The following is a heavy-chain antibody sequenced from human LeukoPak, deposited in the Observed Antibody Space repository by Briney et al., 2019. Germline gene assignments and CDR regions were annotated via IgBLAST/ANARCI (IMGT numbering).Heavy chain of an antibody. V-gene: IGHV4-4*02. J-gene: IGHJ3*01. CDR1: GGSFNNNNW. Sequence: PSETLSLTCAVSGGSFNNNNWWSWVRQPPGKGLEWIGEIYDSGSANYNVSLKSRVTISPDKSKNQFSLNLNSMTAADTAVYYCARGVKSWGQGTMVTVSS. D-gene: IGHD3-16*02. CDR2: IYDSGSA. CDR3: ARGVKS.